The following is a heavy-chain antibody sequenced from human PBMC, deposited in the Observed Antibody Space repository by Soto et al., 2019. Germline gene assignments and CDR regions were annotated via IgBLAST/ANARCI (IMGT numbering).Heavy chain of an antibody. CDR3: ARAMSITIFGVVLENNWFDP. CDR1: GYTFTSYA. J-gene: IGHJ5*02. V-gene: IGHV1-3*01. CDR2: INAGNGNT. D-gene: IGHD3-3*01. Sequence: QVPLVQSGAEVKKPGASVKVSCKASGYTFTSYAMHWVRQAPGQRLEWMGWINAGNGNTKYSQKFQGRVTITRDTSASTAYMELSSLRSEDTAVYYCARAMSITIFGVVLENNWFDPWGQGTLVTVSS.